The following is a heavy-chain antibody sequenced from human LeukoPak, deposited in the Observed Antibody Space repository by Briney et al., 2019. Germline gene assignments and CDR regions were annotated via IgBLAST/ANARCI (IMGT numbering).Heavy chain of an antibody. V-gene: IGHV3-48*02. CDR1: GFTFSDYS. CDR3: ARDHSSRRRVFDY. J-gene: IGHJ4*02. CDR2: ISSSRSSRTI. Sequence: GGSLRLSCTVSGFTFSDYSMTWVRQAPGKGLEWIAYISSSRSSRTIKYADSVKGRFTISRDNDKKSLYLQMDSLRDEDTAVYYCARDHSSRRRVFDYWGQGTLVTVSS. D-gene: IGHD6-13*01.